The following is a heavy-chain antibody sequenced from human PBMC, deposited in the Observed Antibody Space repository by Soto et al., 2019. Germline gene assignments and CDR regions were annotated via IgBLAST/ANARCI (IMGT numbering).Heavy chain of an antibody. CDR1: GFTFSSYA. D-gene: IGHD6-13*01. J-gene: IGHJ6*02. CDR3: AKRGPQQLPYYYYGMDV. CDR2: ISGSGGST. Sequence: GGSLRLSCAASGFTFSSYAMSWVRQAPGKGLEWVSAISGSGGSTYYADSVKGRFTISRDNSKNTLYLQMNSLRAEDTAVYYCAKRGPQQLPYYYYGMDVWGQGTTVTVSS. V-gene: IGHV3-23*01.